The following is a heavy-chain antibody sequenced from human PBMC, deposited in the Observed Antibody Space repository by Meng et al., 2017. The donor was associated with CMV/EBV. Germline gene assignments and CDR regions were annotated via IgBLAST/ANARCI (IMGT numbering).Heavy chain of an antibody. D-gene: IGHD6-6*01. Sequence: GESLKISCAASGFTFSSYEMNWVRQAPGKGLEWVSYISSSGSTIYYADSVKGRFTISRDNAKNSLYLQMNSLRAEDTALYYCAKDLEYSSSWRFDYWGQGTLVTVSS. CDR3: AKDLEYSSSWRFDY. CDR2: ISSSGSTI. CDR1: GFTFSSYE. V-gene: IGHV3-48*03. J-gene: IGHJ4*02.